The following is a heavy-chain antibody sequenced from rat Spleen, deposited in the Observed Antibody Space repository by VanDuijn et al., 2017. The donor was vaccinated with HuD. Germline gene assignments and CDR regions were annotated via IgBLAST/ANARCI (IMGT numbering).Heavy chain of an antibody. CDR3: ARHNSGYGVMDA. Sequence: EVQLVESGGGLVQPGRSLKLSCVASGFTFNHYWMTWIRQAPGKGLEWVSSINDNGGTTYYPDSVKGRFTISRDNAESTLYLQMDSLRSEDTATYYCARHNSGYGVMDAWGQGASVTVSS. J-gene: IGHJ4*01. V-gene: IGHV5-31*01. CDR2: INDNGGTT. CDR1: GFTFNHYW. D-gene: IGHD4-3*01.